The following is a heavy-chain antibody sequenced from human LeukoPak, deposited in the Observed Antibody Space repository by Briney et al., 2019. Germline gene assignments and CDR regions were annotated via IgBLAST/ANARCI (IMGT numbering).Heavy chain of an antibody. CDR3: AKGGDTAMGPLNFDY. CDR1: GFTFSSYG. D-gene: IGHD5-18*01. Sequence: PGGSLRLSCAASGFTFSSYGMHWVRQAPGKGLEWVAVISYDGSNKYYADSVKGRFTISRDNSKNTLYLQMNSLRAEDTAVYYCAKGGDTAMGPLNFDYWGQGTLVTVSS. CDR2: ISYDGSNK. J-gene: IGHJ4*02. V-gene: IGHV3-30*18.